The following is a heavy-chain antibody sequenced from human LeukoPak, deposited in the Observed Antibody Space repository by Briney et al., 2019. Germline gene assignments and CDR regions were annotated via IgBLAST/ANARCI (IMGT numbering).Heavy chain of an antibody. V-gene: IGHV3-30-3*01. Sequence: GRSLRFSCAASGFTFSSYAMHWVRQAPGKGLEWVAVISYDGSNKYYADSVKGRFTISRDNSTNTLYLQMNSLRAEDTAVYSCARTRFDYWGQGTLVTVSS. J-gene: IGHJ4*02. CDR1: GFTFSSYA. CDR3: ARTRFDY. CDR2: ISYDGSNK.